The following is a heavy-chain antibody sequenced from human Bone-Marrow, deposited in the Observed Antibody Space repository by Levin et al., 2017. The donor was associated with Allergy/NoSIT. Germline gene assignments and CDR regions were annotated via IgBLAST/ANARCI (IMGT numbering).Heavy chain of an antibody. V-gene: IGHV5-51*01. D-gene: IGHD2-15*01. J-gene: IGHJ4*02. CDR3: ARLQCSGGSCYTGSSYYFDY. CDR2: IYPGDSDT. CDR1: EYSFTNYW. Sequence: PGGSLRLSCKGSEYSFTNYWIAWVRQMPGKGLEWMGIIYPGDSDTRYRSSFRGQVTISADKSISTAYLQWSSLKASDTAMYYCARLQCSGGSCYTGSSYYFDYWGQGTLVSVSS.